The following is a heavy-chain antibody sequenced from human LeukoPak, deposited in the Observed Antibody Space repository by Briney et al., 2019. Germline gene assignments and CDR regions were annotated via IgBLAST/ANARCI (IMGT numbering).Heavy chain of an antibody. CDR1: GFTFSIYT. D-gene: IGHD2-21*02. J-gene: IGHJ6*02. V-gene: IGHV3-64D*06. Sequence: GGSLRLSCSTSGFTFSIYTMYWVRQAPGKGLEYVSTISGSGLGGATYYADSAKGRFTISRDNSKSTLYLQMSSLRTEDTAVYYCSRDSLSSCGGDCYSGLDVWGQGTTVTVSS. CDR2: ISGSGLGGAT. CDR3: SRDSLSSCGGDCYSGLDV.